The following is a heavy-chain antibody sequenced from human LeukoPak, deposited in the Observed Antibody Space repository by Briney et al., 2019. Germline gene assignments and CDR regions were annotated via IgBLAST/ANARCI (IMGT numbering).Heavy chain of an antibody. CDR3: PRDVYYYDMRGYYSTNYYYYYMDV. CDR1: GYTFTSYG. Sequence: GASVKDSCKASGYTFTSYGISWVRQAPAQGLEWMGWISAYNGNTNYAQKLQGRLTMTTDTYTSTAYMQLRSLRSHATAGYYFPRDVYYYDMRGYYSTNYYYYYMDVWGKGTTVTVSS. CDR2: ISAYNGNT. D-gene: IGHD3-22*01. J-gene: IGHJ6*03. V-gene: IGHV1-18*01.